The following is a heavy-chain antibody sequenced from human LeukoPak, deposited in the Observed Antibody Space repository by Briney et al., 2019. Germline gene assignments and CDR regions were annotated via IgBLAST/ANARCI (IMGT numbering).Heavy chain of an antibody. CDR2: IYPGDSDT. V-gene: IGHV5-51*01. CDR3: AGVYGSNWFDP. CDR1: GYPFTSYW. D-gene: IGHD6-13*01. J-gene: IGHJ5*02. Sequence: GESLKISCKGSGYPFTSYWIGWVRQMPGKGLEWMGIIYPGDSDTRYSPSFQGQVTISAAKSISPAYLQWSSLKASDTAMYYCAGVYGSNWFDPWGQGALVTVSS.